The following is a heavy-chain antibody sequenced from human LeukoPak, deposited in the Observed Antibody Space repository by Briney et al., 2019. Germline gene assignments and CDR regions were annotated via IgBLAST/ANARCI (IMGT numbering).Heavy chain of an antibody. Sequence: PSETLSLTCTVSGGSISSGSYYWSWIRQPAGKGLECIGRIYTSGSTNYNPSLKSRVTISVDTSKNQFSLKLSSVTAADTAVYYCASSSKIPQDAFDIWGQGTMVTVSS. CDR1: GGSISSGSYY. CDR3: ASSSKIPQDAFDI. D-gene: IGHD2-2*01. CDR2: IYTSGST. V-gene: IGHV4-61*02. J-gene: IGHJ3*02.